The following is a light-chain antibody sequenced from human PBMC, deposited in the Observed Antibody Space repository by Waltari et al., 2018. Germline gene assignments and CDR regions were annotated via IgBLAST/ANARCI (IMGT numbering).Light chain of an antibody. CDR1: QSVSRY. J-gene: IGKJ1*01. V-gene: IGKV3-20*01. Sequence: EVVLTQSPGTLSLSPGERATLSCRASQSVSRYLAWYQQKPGQAPRLLIHDTSTRATGIPDRFSGSGSGTDFSLTISRLDPEDFAVYYCQKYGTLPATFGQGTKVEVK. CDR3: QKYGTLPAT. CDR2: DTS.